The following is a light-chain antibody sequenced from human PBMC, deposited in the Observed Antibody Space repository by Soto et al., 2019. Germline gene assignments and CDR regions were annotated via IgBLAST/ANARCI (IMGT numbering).Light chain of an antibody. CDR1: SSNIGSNT. V-gene: IGLV1-44*01. Sequence: QAVVTQPPSASGTPGQRVTISCSGSSSNIGSNTVNWYQQFPETAPKLLIYINNQRPSGVPDRFSGSKSGTSASLAISGLQSEDEADYYCAAWDDSLNGVVFGGGTKLTVL. J-gene: IGLJ2*01. CDR2: INN. CDR3: AAWDDSLNGVV.